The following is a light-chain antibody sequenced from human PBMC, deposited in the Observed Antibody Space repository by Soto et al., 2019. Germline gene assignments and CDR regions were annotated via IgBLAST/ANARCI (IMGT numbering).Light chain of an antibody. CDR1: QSVSSN. CDR3: QQYNNWPYN. V-gene: IGKV3-15*01. CDR2: AAS. Sequence: EMVMTQSPATLSVSPGERATLSCRASQSVSSNLGWYQQKPGQAPRLLIYAASTRATGIPARFSGSGSGTEFTLTISSLQSEDFAVYYCQQYNNWPYNFGQGTKLEIK. J-gene: IGKJ2*01.